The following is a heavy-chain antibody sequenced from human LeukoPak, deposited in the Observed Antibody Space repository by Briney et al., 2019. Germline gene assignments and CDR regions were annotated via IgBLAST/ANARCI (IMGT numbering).Heavy chain of an antibody. Sequence: GGSLRLSCTASGFTFGDYTMSWVRQTPGKGLEWVGFIRNKAYGGTTEYAASVKGRFTISRDNSNSIAYLQLSSLKTEDTAVYYCTRDSPGAFDSWGQGALVTVSS. V-gene: IGHV3-49*04. CDR1: GFTFGDYT. D-gene: IGHD3-10*01. CDR3: TRDSPGAFDS. CDR2: IRNKAYGGTT. J-gene: IGHJ4*02.